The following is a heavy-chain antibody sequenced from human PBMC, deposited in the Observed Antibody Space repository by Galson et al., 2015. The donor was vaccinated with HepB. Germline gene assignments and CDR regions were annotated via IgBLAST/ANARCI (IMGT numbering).Heavy chain of an antibody. CDR1: GFTFSSYS. V-gene: IGHV3-21*01. CDR3: ARARVVSVMCAMDD. Sequence: SLRLSCAASGFTFSSYSMNWVRQAPGKGLEWVSSISSSSTYGSYADSLKGRFTISRDNAKNSLDLQMNSRRVEDTAAYYCARARVVSVMCAMDDWGQGTTVTVSS. CDR2: ISSSSTYG. J-gene: IGHJ6*02. D-gene: IGHD2-2*01.